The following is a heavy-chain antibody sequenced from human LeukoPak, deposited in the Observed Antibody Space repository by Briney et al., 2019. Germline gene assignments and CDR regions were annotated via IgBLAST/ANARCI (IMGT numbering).Heavy chain of an antibody. CDR2: IGYTGDT. CDR3: ARVAAATTNPRFDF. CDR1: GGSISSGAYY. J-gene: IGHJ4*02. D-gene: IGHD1-1*01. V-gene: IGHV4-31*03. Sequence: TSETLSLTCTVSGGSISSGAYYWSWVRQLPEKGLDWIGYIGYTGDTYYNPSLRSRATISKDTSKTQFSLTLNSLTAADTAVYYCARVAAATTNPRFDFWGQGTLVTVSS.